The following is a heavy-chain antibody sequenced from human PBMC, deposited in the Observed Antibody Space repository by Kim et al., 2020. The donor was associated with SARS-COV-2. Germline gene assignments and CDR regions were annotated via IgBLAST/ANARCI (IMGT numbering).Heavy chain of an antibody. V-gene: IGHV3-7*01. CDR2: IKQDGSEK. D-gene: IGHD3-16*01. CDR3: ARGSTLWGSDAFDI. J-gene: IGHJ3*02. Sequence: GGSLRLSCAASGFTFSSYWMSWVRQAPGKGLEWVANIKQDGSEKYYVDSVKGRFTISRDNAKNSLYLQMNSLRAEDTAVYYCARGSTLWGSDAFDIWGQGTMVTVSS. CDR1: GFTFSSYW.